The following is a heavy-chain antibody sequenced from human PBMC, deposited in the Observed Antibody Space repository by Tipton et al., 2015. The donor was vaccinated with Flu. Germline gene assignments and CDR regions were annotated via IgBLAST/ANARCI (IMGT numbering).Heavy chain of an antibody. CDR2: VSGSGGGT. Sequence: SLRLSCAASGFTFSTYAMSWVRQAPVKGLEHVSTVSGSGGGTSYADSVKGRFTISRDNSKNTVYLQMNSLRVEDTAVYYCTKDHTPRYCIGGDYYSGPDDWGQGTLVTVSS. D-gene: IGHD2-15*01. J-gene: IGHJ4*02. CDR1: GFTFSTYA. V-gene: IGHV3-23*01. CDR3: TKDHTPRYCIGGDYYSGPDD.